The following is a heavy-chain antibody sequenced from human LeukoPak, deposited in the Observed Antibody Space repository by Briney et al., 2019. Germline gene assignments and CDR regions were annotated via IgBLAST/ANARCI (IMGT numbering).Heavy chain of an antibody. J-gene: IGHJ4*02. CDR1: GYSFTSNY. CDR3: ARDQEGFDY. CDR2: IYPRDGST. Sequence: ASVKVSCKASGYSFTSNYIHWVRQAPGQGLEWMGMIYPRDGSTSYAQKFQGRVTVTRDASTSTVHMELSGLRSEDTAVYYCARDQEGFDYWGQGTLVTVSS. V-gene: IGHV1-46*01.